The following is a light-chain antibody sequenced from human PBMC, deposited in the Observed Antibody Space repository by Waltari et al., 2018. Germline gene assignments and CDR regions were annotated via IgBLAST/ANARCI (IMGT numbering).Light chain of an antibody. CDR3: MQARQTPWT. CDR2: LVS. CDR1: QSLLHSSGYTF. J-gene: IGKJ1*01. Sequence: DIVMTQSPLFLPVTPGEPASISCRSSQSLLHSSGYTFLDWYLQKPGQSPQLLIYLVSNRASGVPDRFSGSGSGTDFKLKISRVEAEDVGVYYCMQARQTPWTFGQGTKVEIK. V-gene: IGKV2-28*01.